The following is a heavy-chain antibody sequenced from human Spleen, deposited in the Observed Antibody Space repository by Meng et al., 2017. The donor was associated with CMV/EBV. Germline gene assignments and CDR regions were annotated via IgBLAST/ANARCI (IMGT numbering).Heavy chain of an antibody. V-gene: IGHV3-33*06. J-gene: IGHJ6*02. CDR1: GFTFSSYG. CDR3: AKDIAAAGTDYYYGMDV. D-gene: IGHD6-13*01. Sequence: GGSLRLSCAASGFTFSSYGMHWVRQAPGKGLEWVAVIWYDGSNKYYADSVKGRFTISRDNSKNTPYLQMNSLRAEDTAVYYCAKDIAAAGTDYYYGMDVWGQGTTVTVSS. CDR2: IWYDGSNK.